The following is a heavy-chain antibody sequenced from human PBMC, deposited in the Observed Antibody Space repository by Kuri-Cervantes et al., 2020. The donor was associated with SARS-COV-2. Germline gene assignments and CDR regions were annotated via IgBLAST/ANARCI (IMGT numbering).Heavy chain of an antibody. CDR2: ISGSGGST. CDR1: GFTFSSYA. Sequence: ETLSLTCAASGFTFSSYAMSWVRQAPGKGLEWVSAISGSGGSTYYADSVKGRFTISRDNSKNTLYLQMNSLRAEDTAVYYCANLPAAINNYYYYMDVWGKGTTVTDSS. CDR3: ANLPAAINNYYYYMDV. V-gene: IGHV3-23*01. D-gene: IGHD2-2*02. J-gene: IGHJ6*03.